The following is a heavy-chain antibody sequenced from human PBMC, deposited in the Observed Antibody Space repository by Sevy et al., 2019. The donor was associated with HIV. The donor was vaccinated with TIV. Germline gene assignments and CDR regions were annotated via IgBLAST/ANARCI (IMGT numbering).Heavy chain of an antibody. V-gene: IGHV4-39*01. CDR2: IYYSGST. Sequence: SETLSLTCTVSGGSISSSSYYWGWIRQPPGKGLEWIGSIYYSGSTYYNPSLKSRVTISVDTSKNKFSLKLSSVTAADTAVYYCARHDTMIVVVIGGGFDYWGQGTLVTISS. J-gene: IGHJ4*02. CDR1: GGSISSSSYY. CDR3: ARHDTMIVVVIGGGFDY. D-gene: IGHD3-22*01.